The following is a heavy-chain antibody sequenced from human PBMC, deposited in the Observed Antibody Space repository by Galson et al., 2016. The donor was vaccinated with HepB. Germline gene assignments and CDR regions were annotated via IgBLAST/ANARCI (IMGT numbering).Heavy chain of an antibody. CDR1: GFIFSEFY. J-gene: IGHJ3*02. D-gene: IGHD1-7*01. CDR2: ISSTGTTT. Sequence: SLRLSCAASGFIFSEFYMAWIRQAPGKGLEWVSQISSTGTTTQSADSVKGRFTISRDNTKNSLYLQINSLRAEDTAVYYCARDHRRWNYDPDAFDMWGQGTMVTVSS. V-gene: IGHV3-11*01. CDR3: ARDHRRWNYDPDAFDM.